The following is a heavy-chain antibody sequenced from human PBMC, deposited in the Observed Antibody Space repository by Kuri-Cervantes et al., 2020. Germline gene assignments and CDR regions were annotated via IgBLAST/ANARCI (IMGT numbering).Heavy chain of an antibody. D-gene: IGHD4-17*01. Sequence: GGSLRLSCAASGFTFDDYAMHWVRQAPGKGLEWVSLISWDGGSTYYADSVKGRFTISRDNSKNSLYLQMNSLRAEDTALYYCAKGSPTVTLRLYYYMDVWGKGTTVTVSS. J-gene: IGHJ6*03. CDR2: ISWDGGST. V-gene: IGHV3-43D*04. CDR1: GFTFDDYA. CDR3: AKGSPTVTLRLYYYMDV.